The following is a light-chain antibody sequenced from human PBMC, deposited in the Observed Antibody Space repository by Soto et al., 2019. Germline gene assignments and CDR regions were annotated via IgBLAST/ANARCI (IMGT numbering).Light chain of an antibody. Sequence: EIGMTQSQVTLSVSPGERATRACRASQTVNTYLAWYQHRPGQAPRLLIYGTSARATGIPARFSGSGTGTEFTLTINSLQSEDVAVYFCQQYAQWPQVTFGQGTKVEI. CDR3: QQYAQWPQVT. CDR1: QTVNTY. CDR2: GTS. V-gene: IGKV3-15*01. J-gene: IGKJ1*01.